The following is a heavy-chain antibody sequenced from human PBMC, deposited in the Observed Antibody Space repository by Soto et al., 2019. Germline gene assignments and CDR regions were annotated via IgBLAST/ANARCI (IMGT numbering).Heavy chain of an antibody. D-gene: IGHD4-17*01. Sequence: ASVKVSFMASGYTFTTYGISWVRQAPPQALAWMGWTSAYDGNTYDAQKFQGRVTMTTDTSTGTTYKELRSLSSDDTAVFYLARGKAAVTPRGGWTIWGYYYGFDVGGQGTTVTV. CDR3: ARGKAAVTPRGGWTIWGYYYGFDV. CDR1: GYTFTTYG. J-gene: IGHJ6*02. V-gene: IGHV1-18*01. CDR2: TSAYDGNT.